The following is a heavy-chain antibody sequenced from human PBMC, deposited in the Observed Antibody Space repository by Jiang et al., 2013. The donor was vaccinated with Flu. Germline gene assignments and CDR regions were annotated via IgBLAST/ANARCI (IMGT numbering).Heavy chain of an antibody. CDR2: SILVTLIP. J-gene: IGHJ3*02. CDR1: GYSFTSYW. D-gene: IGHD6-25*01. CDR3: ARPSRRHDAFDI. Sequence: SCKGSGYSFTSYWIGWVRQMPGKGWSGWGSSILVTLIPDTARPSQGQVTISADKSISTAYLQWSSLKASDTAMYYCARPSRRHDAFDIWGQGTMVTVSS. V-gene: IGHV5-51*01.